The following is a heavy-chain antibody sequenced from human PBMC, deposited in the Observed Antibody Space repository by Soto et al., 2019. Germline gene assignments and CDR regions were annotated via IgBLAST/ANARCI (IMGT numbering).Heavy chain of an antibody. CDR2: IKQDGSEK. J-gene: IGHJ4*02. D-gene: IGHD5-12*01. V-gene: IGHV3-7*03. CDR1: GFTFSNYW. Sequence: PGGSLRLSCAASGFTFSNYWMSWVRQAPGKGLEWVANIKQDGSEKYYVDSVKGRFTISRDNAKNSLYLQVNSLRAEDTAVYYCASLRWLQTGIDYWGRGTLVTVSS. CDR3: ASLRWLQTGIDY.